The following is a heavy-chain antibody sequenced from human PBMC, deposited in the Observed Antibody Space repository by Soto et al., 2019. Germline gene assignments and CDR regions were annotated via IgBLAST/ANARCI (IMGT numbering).Heavy chain of an antibody. CDR2: FRESGGTT. J-gene: IGHJ4*02. Sequence: PGGSLRLSCAASGFSFSSSAMSWVRQAPGKRLEWVSTFRESGGTTHYADPVKGRFTISRDTSNNILFLQMNSLRAEDTAIYYCTKDSHWATISPTHDYWGQGTLVTVSS. CDR3: TKDSHWATISPTHDY. CDR1: GFSFSSSA. D-gene: IGHD5-12*01. V-gene: IGHV3-23*01.